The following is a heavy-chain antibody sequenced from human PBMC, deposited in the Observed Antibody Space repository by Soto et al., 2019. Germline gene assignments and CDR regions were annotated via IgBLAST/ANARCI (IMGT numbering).Heavy chain of an antibody. CDR2: IRVSDGSE. CDR1: GFTFTNYA. CDR3: ARGSSGYISSWYYFDY. V-gene: IGHV3-23*01. Sequence: GGSLRLSCAASGFTFTNYAMSWVRQAPGKGLEWVSTIRVSDGSEKYADFVEGRFTISRDTSKNTLSLLMNSLRAEDTAVYFCARGSSGYISSWYYFDYWGRGTLVTVSS. D-gene: IGHD6-13*01. J-gene: IGHJ4*02.